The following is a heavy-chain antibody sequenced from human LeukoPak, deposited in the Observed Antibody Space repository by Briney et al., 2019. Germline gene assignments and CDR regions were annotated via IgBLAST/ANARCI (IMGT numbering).Heavy chain of an antibody. CDR3: AKNMVRGVISYYGMDV. D-gene: IGHD3-10*01. V-gene: IGHV3-23*01. CDR1: GFTFSSYA. Sequence: PGGSLRLSCAASGFTFSSYAMSWVRQAPGKGLEWVPAISGSGGSTYYADSVKGWFTISRDNSKNTLYLQMNSLRAEDTAVYYCAKNMVRGVISYYGMDVWGQGTTVTVSS. J-gene: IGHJ6*02. CDR2: ISGSGGST.